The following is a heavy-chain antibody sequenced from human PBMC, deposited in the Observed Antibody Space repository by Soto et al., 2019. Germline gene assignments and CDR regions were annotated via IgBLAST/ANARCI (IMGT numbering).Heavy chain of an antibody. V-gene: IGHV1-18*01. CDR2: ISAYNGNT. Sequence: ASAKISCKDSGYTLINYGFSWVRQAPGQGLECLGWISAYNGNTNYAQNLQGRVTMTTHTSTSTAYMELRSLRSDDTAVYYCARTIWNYGSYYYMDVWGKGTTVTVSS. CDR3: ARTIWNYGSYYYMDV. J-gene: IGHJ6*03. CDR1: GYTLINYG. D-gene: IGHD1-7*01.